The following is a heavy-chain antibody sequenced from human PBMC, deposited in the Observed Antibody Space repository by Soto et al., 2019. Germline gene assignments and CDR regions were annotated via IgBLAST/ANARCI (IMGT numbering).Heavy chain of an antibody. J-gene: IGHJ4*02. D-gene: IGHD3-3*01. V-gene: IGHV3-23*01. CDR3: AKDRAIFGVVIPRPY. CDR1: GFTFSSYA. Sequence: PGGSLRLSCAASGFTFSSYAMSWVRQAPGKGLEWVSAISGSGGSTYYADSVKGRFTTSRDNSKNTLYLQMNSLRAEDTAVYYCAKDRAIFGVVIPRPYWGQGTLVTVSS. CDR2: ISGSGGST.